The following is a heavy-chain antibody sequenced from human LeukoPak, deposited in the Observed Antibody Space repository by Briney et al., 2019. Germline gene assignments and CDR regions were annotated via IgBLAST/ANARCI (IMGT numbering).Heavy chain of an antibody. CDR1: GFTFSSYW. D-gene: IGHD1-26*01. Sequence: PGGSQRLSCAASGFTFSSYWMHWVRQAPGKGLVWVSRINSDGSSTSYADSVKGRFTISRDNAKNTLYLQMNSLRAEDTAVYYCARDWQDTGAFDYWGQGTLVTVSS. J-gene: IGHJ4*02. V-gene: IGHV3-74*01. CDR2: INSDGSST. CDR3: ARDWQDTGAFDY.